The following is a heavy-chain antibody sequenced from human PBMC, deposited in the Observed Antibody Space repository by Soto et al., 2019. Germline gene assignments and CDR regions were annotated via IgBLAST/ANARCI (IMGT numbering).Heavy chain of an antibody. Sequence: PSETLSLTCTVSGGSVSSGSCYWSWIRQPPGKGLEWIGYIYYSGSTNYNPSLKSRVTISVDTSKNQFSLKLSSVTAADTAVYYCTRGPSGDKVDYWGQGTLVTVSS. CDR1: GGSVSSGSCY. D-gene: IGHD7-27*01. J-gene: IGHJ4*02. V-gene: IGHV4-61*01. CDR2: IYYSGST. CDR3: TRGPSGDKVDY.